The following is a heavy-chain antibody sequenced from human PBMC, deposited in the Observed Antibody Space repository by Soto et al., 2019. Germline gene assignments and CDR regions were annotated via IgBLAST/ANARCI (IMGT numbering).Heavy chain of an antibody. CDR1: GGSITGSSYY. V-gene: IGHV4-39*01. J-gene: IGHJ4*02. Sequence: PSETLSLTCTVSGGSITGSSYYWGWIRQPPGKGLEWIGSIYYSGSTYYNPSLKSRVTISVDTSKNQFSLKLSSVTAADTAVYYCMLGSGWKDFDYWGQGTLVTVS. D-gene: IGHD3-22*01. CDR2: IYYSGST. CDR3: MLGSGWKDFDY.